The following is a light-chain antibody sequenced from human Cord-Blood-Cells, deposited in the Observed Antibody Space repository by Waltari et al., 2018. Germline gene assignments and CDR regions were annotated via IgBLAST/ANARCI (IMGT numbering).Light chain of an antibody. CDR2: EGS. J-gene: IGLJ2*01. Sequence: QSALTQPASVSGSPGQSITISCTGTSSDVGSYTLFSWYQQHPGKAPKLMIYEGSKRPSGVSNRFSGSKSGNTASLTISGLQAEDEADYYCCSYAGSSTYVVFGGGTKPTVL. V-gene: IGLV2-23*01. CDR1: SSDVGSYTL. CDR3: CSYAGSSTYVV.